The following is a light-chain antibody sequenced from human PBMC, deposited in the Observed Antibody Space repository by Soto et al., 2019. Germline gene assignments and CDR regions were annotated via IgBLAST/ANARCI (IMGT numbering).Light chain of an antibody. Sequence: DIQMTQSPSTLSASVGDRVTITCRASQSISTWLAWYQKKPGKAPKLLIYKASSLESVVPSRFSGSGSGTEYTLTIRSLQPDAFAAYYCQQYHTFPRSCGGGTTVEIK. CDR1: QSISTW. J-gene: IGKJ4*01. CDR2: KAS. V-gene: IGKV1-5*03. CDR3: QQYHTFPRS.